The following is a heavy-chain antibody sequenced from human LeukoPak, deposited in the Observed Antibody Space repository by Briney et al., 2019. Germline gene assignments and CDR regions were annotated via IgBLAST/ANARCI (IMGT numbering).Heavy chain of an antibody. CDR2: IYYSGST. V-gene: IGHV4-59*08. Sequence: PSETLSLTCTVSGGSISSYYWSWIRQPPGKGLEWIGYIYYSGSTNYNPSLKSRVTISVGTSKNQFSLKLSSVTAADTAVYYCARHVGDLLLWFGDFSGSVWFDPWGQGTLVTVSS. J-gene: IGHJ5*02. CDR1: GGSISSYY. CDR3: ARHVGDLLLWFGDFSGSVWFDP. D-gene: IGHD3-10*01.